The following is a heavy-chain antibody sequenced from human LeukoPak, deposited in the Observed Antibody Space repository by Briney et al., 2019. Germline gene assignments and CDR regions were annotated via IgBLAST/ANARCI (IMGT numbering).Heavy chain of an antibody. Sequence: RTSETLSLTCTVSGGSISSGGYYWSWIRQPPGKGLEWIGYIYHSGSTYYNPSLKSRVTISVDRSKNQFSLKLSSVTAADTAVYYCARTSGSYVDYWGQGTLVTVSS. D-gene: IGHD1-26*01. CDR3: ARTSGSYVDY. CDR1: GGSISSGGYY. CDR2: IYHSGST. V-gene: IGHV4-30-2*01. J-gene: IGHJ4*02.